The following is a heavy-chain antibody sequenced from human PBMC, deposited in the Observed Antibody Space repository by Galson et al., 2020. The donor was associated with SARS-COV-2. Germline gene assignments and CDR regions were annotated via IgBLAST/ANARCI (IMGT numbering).Heavy chain of an antibody. J-gene: IGHJ6*03. D-gene: IGHD2-2*01. CDR3: ARQGTGVNQLLLIYYYYYMDV. Sequence: GGSLRLSCAASGFTFSDYYMSWIRQAPGKGLEWVSYISSSGSTIYYADSVKGRFTISRDNAKNSLYLQMNSLTAEDTAVYYCARQGTGVNQLLLIYYYYYMDVWGKGTTVTVSS. CDR1: GFTFSDYY. CDR2: ISSSGSTI. V-gene: IGHV3-11*04.